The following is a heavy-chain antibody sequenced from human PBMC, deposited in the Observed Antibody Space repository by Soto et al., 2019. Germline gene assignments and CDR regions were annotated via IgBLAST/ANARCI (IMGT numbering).Heavy chain of an antibody. CDR2: INWNGGST. CDR1: GFTFDDYG. J-gene: IGHJ3*01. CDR3: ARDSVLSAFDF. V-gene: IGHV3-20*04. D-gene: IGHD6-6*01. Sequence: GGSLRLSCAASGFTFDDYGMSWVRQAPGKGLEWVSGINWNGGSTGYADSVKGRFTISRDNAKNSLYLQMNSLRAEDRALYSCARDSVLSAFDFWGQGTMVTVSS.